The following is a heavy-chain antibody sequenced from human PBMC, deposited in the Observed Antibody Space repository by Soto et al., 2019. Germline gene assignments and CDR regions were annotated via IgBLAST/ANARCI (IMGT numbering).Heavy chain of an antibody. CDR1: GGSISSGGYS. J-gene: IGHJ5*02. CDR2: IYHSGST. CDR3: ARVPSP. V-gene: IGHV4-30-2*01. Sequence: HLQLQESGSGLVKPPQTLSLTCAVSGGSISSGGYSWSWIRQPPGKGLEWIGYIYHSGSTYYNPSLKSRVTISVDRSKNQFSLKLSSVTAADTAVYYCARVPSPWGQGTLVTVSS.